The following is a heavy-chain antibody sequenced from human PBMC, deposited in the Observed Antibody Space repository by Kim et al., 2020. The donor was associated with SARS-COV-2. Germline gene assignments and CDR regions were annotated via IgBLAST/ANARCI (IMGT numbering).Heavy chain of an antibody. CDR3: ARFTYVTLNAFDI. J-gene: IGHJ3*02. CDR1: GGSISGDY. CDR2: IYYSGST. D-gene: IGHD3-10*02. Sequence: SETLSLTCNVSGGSISGDYWSWIRQPPGKGLEWIGYIYYSGSTTYNTSLKSRVTISVDTSKNQFSLKLSSVTAADTAVYYCARFTYVTLNAFDIWGQGT. V-gene: IGHV4-59*13.